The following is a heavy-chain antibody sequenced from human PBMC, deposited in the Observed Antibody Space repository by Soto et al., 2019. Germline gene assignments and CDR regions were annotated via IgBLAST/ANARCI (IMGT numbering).Heavy chain of an antibody. Sequence: QVRLQESGPGLVKPSQTLSLTCTVSGGSIYTGDYYWSWIRQPPGKGLEWIGSIYYIGDTEYNPSLKSRLNMSVDTSKNQFSLRLTSVTAADTAVYYCARDPPVETGYFKGMDVWGQGTTVTVSS. CDR1: GGSIYTGDYY. CDR3: ARDPPVETGYFKGMDV. CDR2: IYYIGDT. J-gene: IGHJ6*02. V-gene: IGHV4-30-4*01.